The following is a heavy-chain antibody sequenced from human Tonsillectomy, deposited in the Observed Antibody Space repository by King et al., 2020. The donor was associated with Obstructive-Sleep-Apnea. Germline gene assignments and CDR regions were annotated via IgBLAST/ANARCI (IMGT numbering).Heavy chain of an antibody. CDR3: ARGLHLHEYSSSESDY. CDR2: INHSGSP. J-gene: IGHJ4*02. V-gene: IGHV4-34*01. Sequence: VQLQQWGAGLFKPSETLFLTCSVNWWSFSGYYLNWILQHPGEGVEWVVAINHSGSPTYDQSLTRRVTISSDTAKNTFSLKMSFVPAADTAVYYCARGLHLHEYSSSESDYWGQGTLVTVSS. D-gene: IGHD6-6*01. CDR1: WWSFSGYY.